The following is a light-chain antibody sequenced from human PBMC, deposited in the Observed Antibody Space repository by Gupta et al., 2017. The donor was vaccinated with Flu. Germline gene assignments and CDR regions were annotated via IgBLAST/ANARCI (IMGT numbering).Light chain of an antibody. J-gene: IGLJ2*01. V-gene: IGLV1-40*01. CDR2: GDT. Sequence: QSVLTQPPSVSGAPGQGITISCTGSSSNIGAVYDVNWYQHLQGKPPKLLIYGDTNRPSGVPARFSGSKSGTSASLATTGLQAEDEADYYCQSYETRLSGYVIFGGGTKLTVL. CDR1: SSNIGAVYD. CDR3: QSYETRLSGYVI.